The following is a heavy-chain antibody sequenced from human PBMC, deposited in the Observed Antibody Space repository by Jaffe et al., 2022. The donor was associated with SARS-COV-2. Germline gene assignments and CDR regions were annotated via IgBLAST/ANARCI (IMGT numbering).Heavy chain of an antibody. CDR2: FDPEDDEI. CDR3: ATDLGVWGWFDS. Sequence: QVQLVQSGAEVKKPGASVKVSCKVSGYSLGELSMQWVRQAPGKGLEWMGGFDPEDDEIIYAQNFRGRVTMTEDTSTDTAYMELSSLRSEDTAVYFCATDLGVWGWFDSWGQGTLVTVSS. CDR1: GYSLGELS. V-gene: IGHV1-24*01. D-gene: IGHD2-8*01. J-gene: IGHJ5*01.